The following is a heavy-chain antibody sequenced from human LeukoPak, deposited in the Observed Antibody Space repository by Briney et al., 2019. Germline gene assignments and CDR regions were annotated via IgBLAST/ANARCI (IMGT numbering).Heavy chain of an antibody. CDR3: ARRAWYYDFLNGYRGGTDV. CDR2: INHSGSA. D-gene: IGHD3-3*01. CDR1: GGSFSGYH. J-gene: IGHJ6*02. V-gene: IGHV4-34*01. Sequence: SETLSLTCAVYGGSFSGYHWTWIRQPPGKGLEWIGEINHSGSANYSPSLKSRVTISVDTSKNQFSLKVTSVTAADTAVYYCARRAWYYDFLNGYRGGTDVWGQGTTVTVSS.